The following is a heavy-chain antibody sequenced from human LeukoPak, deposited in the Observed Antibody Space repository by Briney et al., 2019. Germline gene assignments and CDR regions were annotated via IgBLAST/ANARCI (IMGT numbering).Heavy chain of an antibody. D-gene: IGHD3-3*01. CDR2: IIPIFGTA. Sequence: SVKVSCKASGGTFSSYAISWVRQAPGQGLEWMGGIIPIFGTASYAQKFQGRVTITADESTSTAYMELSSLRSEDTAVYYCARGHYDFWKEGFDPWGQGTLVTVSS. CDR1: GGTFSSYA. J-gene: IGHJ5*02. V-gene: IGHV1-69*01. CDR3: ARGHYDFWKEGFDP.